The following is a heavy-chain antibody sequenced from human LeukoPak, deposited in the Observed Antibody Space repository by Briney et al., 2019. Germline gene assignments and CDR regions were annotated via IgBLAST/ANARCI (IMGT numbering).Heavy chain of an antibody. CDR1: GGTFSSYA. J-gene: IGHJ3*02. V-gene: IGHV1-69*13. Sequence: SVKVSCKASGGTFSSYAISWVRQAPGQGLEWMGGIIPIFGTANYAQKFQGRVTITADESTSTAYMELSSLRSEDTAVYYCARDRDDGSHPDIWGQGTMVTVSS. CDR3: ARDRDDGSHPDI. CDR2: IIPIFGTA. D-gene: IGHD1-26*01.